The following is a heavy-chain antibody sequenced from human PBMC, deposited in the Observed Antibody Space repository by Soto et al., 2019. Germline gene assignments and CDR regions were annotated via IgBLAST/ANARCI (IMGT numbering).Heavy chain of an antibody. Sequence: GGSLRLSCEASGFSFSIYWIHWVRQVPGKGLVWVSRINSDGSTTTYADSVKGRFTTSRDNAKNTLYLQMNSLRVEDTAVYYCARVLTGSYNWFDPWGQGTLVTVS. CDR2: INSDGSTT. CDR1: GFSFSIYW. V-gene: IGHV3-74*01. J-gene: IGHJ5*02. CDR3: ARVLTGSYNWFDP. D-gene: IGHD1-26*01.